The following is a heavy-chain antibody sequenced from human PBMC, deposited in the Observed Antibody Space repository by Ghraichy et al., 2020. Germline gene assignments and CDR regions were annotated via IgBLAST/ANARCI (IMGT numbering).Heavy chain of an antibody. D-gene: IGHD6-13*01. V-gene: IGHV4-39*01. CDR2: IYYSGST. Sequence: SETLSLTCTVSGGSISSSSYYWGWIRQPPGKGLEWIGSIYYSGSTYYNPSLKSRVTISVDTSKNQFSLKLSSVTAADTAVYYCARLKGAAGTWEDYWGQGTLVTVSS. CDR1: GGSISSSSYY. CDR3: ARLKGAAGTWEDY. J-gene: IGHJ4*02.